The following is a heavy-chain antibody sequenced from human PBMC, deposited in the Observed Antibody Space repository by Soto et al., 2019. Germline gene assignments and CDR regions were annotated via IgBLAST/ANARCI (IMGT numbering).Heavy chain of an antibody. D-gene: IGHD3-16*02. CDR3: ARDRFTRVGSFSYAFDM. CDR2: IWFDGSNK. CDR1: AFTFSSYG. Sequence: GGSLRLSCAASAFTFSSYGMHWVRQAPGKGLEWVALIWFDGSNKYYGDSVKGRFTVSRDNSKNTLYLQMNSLRAEDTAVYYCARDRFTRVGSFSYAFDMWGQGTMVTVSS. J-gene: IGHJ3*02. V-gene: IGHV3-33*01.